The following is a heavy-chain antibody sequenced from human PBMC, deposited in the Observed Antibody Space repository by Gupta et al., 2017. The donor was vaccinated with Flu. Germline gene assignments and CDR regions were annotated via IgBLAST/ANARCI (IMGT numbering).Heavy chain of an antibody. CDR3: AREHYDFWSGSRYGMDV. V-gene: IGHV3-13*01. J-gene: IGHJ6*02. CDR1: GFTFSIYD. D-gene: IGHD3-3*01. CDR2: IGTAGDT. Sequence: EVQLVESGGGLVQPGGSLRLSCAASGFTFSIYDMHWVRQATGKGLECVSAIGTAGDTYYPGSVKGRFTISRENAKNSLYLQMNSLRAGDTAVYYCAREHYDFWSGSRYGMDVWGQGTTVTVSS.